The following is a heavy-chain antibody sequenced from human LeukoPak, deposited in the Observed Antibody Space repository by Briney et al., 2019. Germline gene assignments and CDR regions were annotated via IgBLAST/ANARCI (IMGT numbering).Heavy chain of an antibody. CDR1: GFTFSSYA. V-gene: IGHV3-21*01. CDR2: ISSSSYI. Sequence: GGSLRLSCAASGFTFSSYAMSWVRQAPGKGLEWVSSISSSSYIYYADSVKGRFTISRDNAKNSLYLQMNSLRAEDTAVYYCARDSRIAVAGHGAFDIWGQGTMVTVSS. CDR3: ARDSRIAVAGHGAFDI. J-gene: IGHJ3*02. D-gene: IGHD6-19*01.